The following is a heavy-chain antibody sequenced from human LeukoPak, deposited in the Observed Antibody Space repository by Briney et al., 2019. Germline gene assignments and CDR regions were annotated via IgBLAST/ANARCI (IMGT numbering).Heavy chain of an antibody. J-gene: IGHJ5*02. CDR2: ISSTSNYI. CDR1: GFTFSSYS. D-gene: IGHD6-19*01. CDR3: AKDLYGSDWYNYFDP. V-gene: IGHV3-21*01. Sequence: GGSLRLSCAASGFTFSSYSMYWVRQAPGKGLEWVSSISSTSNYIYYADSLKGRFTISRDNAKNSLYLQMNSLRAEDTAVYYCAKDLYGSDWYNYFDPWGQGALVTVSS.